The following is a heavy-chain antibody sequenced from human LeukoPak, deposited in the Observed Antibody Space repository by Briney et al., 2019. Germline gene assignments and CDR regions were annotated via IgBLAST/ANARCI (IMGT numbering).Heavy chain of an antibody. V-gene: IGHV4-34*01. CDR3: ARGRNGYCSSTSCYRFDY. CDR1: GGSFSGYY. J-gene: IGHJ4*02. Sequence: SETLSLTCAVYGGSFSGYYWSWIRQPPGKGLEWIGEINHSGSTNYNPSLKSRVTISVDTSKNQFSLKLSSVTAADTAVYYRARGRNGYCSSTSCYRFDYWGQGTLVTVSS. D-gene: IGHD2-2*01. CDR2: INHSGST.